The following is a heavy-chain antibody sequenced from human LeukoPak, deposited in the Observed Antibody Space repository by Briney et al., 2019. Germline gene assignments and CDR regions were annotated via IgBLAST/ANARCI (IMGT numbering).Heavy chain of an antibody. J-gene: IGHJ3*02. CDR3: ASALRSSPGAFDI. D-gene: IGHD3-16*02. CDR1: GFTFSSYE. V-gene: IGHV3-48*03. CDR2: ISSSGSTI. Sequence: GGSLRLSCAASGFTFSSYEMNWVRQAPGKGLEWVSYISSSGSTIYYADSVKGRFTISRDNAKNSLHLQMNSLRAEDTAVYYCASALRSSPGAFDIWGQGTMVTVSS.